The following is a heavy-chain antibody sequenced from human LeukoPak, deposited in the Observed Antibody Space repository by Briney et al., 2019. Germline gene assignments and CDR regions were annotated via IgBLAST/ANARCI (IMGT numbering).Heavy chain of an antibody. Sequence: SSETLSLTCTVSGGSISSYYWSWIRQPPGKGLEWIGYIYYSGSTNYNPSLKSRVTISVDTSKNQFSLKLSSVTAADTAVYYCARGRQWLVHDYWGQGTLVTASS. V-gene: IGHV4-59*01. D-gene: IGHD6-19*01. CDR2: IYYSGST. J-gene: IGHJ4*02. CDR1: GGSISSYY. CDR3: ARGRQWLVHDY.